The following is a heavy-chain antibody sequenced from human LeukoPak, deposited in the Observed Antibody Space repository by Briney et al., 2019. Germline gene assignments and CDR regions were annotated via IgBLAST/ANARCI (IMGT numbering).Heavy chain of an antibody. CDR2: IFYSGST. V-gene: IGHV4-59*01. D-gene: IGHD2-21*01. CDR3: ARHVVASSPLAY. J-gene: IGHJ4*02. CDR1: GGSISSYY. Sequence: SETLSLTCTVSGGSISSYYWSWIRQPPGKGLEWIGYIFYSGSTNYNPSLKSRVTISVDTSKNQFSLKLSSVTAADTAFYYCARHVVASSPLAYWGQGTLVTVSS.